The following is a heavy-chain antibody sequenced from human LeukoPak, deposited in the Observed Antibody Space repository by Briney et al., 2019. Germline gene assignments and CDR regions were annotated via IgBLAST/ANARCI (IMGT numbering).Heavy chain of an antibody. CDR1: GFTFSTYW. V-gene: IGHV3-7*01. D-gene: IGHD3-22*01. Sequence: GGSLRLSCAASGFTFSTYWMAWVRQAPGKGLEWLANIKQDGSEKYYVDSVKGRFTISRDNAKDSLYLQMNSLRAEDTAVYYCATDYFDDGDPFVWGQGTLVTVSS. CDR3: ATDYFDDGDPFV. CDR2: IKQDGSEK. J-gene: IGHJ4*02.